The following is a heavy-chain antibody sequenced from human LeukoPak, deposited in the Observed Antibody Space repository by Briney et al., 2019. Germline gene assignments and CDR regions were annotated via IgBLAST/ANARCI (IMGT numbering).Heavy chain of an antibody. CDR2: ISYSTSHI. J-gene: IGHJ4*02. V-gene: IGHV3-21*01. CDR3: GRAFPPLRTAAAGDY. Sequence: PGGSLRLSCTASGFTFSDCDMNWFRQAPGKGLEWVSSISYSTSHIYYADSVKGRFTISRDNAKNSLYLQMDSLRAEDTAVYFCGRAFPPLRTAAAGDYWGQGTLVTVSS. D-gene: IGHD6-13*01. CDR1: GFTFSDCD.